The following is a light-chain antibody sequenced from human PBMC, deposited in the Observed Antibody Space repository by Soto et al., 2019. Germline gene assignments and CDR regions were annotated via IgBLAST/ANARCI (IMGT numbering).Light chain of an antibody. Sequence: DIQMTQSPSTLSASVGDRVTITCRASQSLNSWLAWYQQKPGKAPKLLIYKASSLESGVPSRFSGSGSGTVFALTISSLQPDDFATYYCQQYNTYPRTFGPGTKVDI. CDR3: QQYNTYPRT. CDR1: QSLNSW. V-gene: IGKV1-5*03. CDR2: KAS. J-gene: IGKJ3*01.